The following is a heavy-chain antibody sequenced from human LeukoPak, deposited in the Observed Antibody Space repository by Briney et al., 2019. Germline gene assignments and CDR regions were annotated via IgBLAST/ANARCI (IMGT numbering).Heavy chain of an antibody. CDR3: ARAQSYDSSGYYGYYYYGMDV. CDR1: GFTFSSYS. V-gene: IGHV3-21*04. Sequence: GGSLRLSCAASGFTFSSYSMNWVRQAPGKGLEWVSSISSSSSYIYYADSVKGRFTISRHNSKNTLYLQMNSLRAEDTAVYYCARAQSYDSSGYYGYYYYGMDVWGQGTTVTVSS. D-gene: IGHD3-22*01. CDR2: ISSSSSYI. J-gene: IGHJ6*02.